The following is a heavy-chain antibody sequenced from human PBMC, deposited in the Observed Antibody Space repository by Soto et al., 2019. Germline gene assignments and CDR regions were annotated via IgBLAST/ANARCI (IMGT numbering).Heavy chain of an antibody. Sequence: PSETLSLICTVSGGSISSGDYYWSWIRQPPGKGLEWIGYIYYSGSTYYNPSLKSRVTISVDTSKNQFSLKLSSVTAADTAVYYCASWSGYYNSIDYWGQGTLVTVSS. CDR1: GGSISSGDYY. D-gene: IGHD3-3*01. V-gene: IGHV4-30-4*01. CDR3: ASWSGYYNSIDY. CDR2: IYYSGST. J-gene: IGHJ4*02.